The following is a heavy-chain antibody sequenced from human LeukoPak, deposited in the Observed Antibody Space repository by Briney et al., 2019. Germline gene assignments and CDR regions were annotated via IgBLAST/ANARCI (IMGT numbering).Heavy chain of an antibody. CDR1: GVIISSYA. Sequence: GGSLRLSCAASGVIISSYAMSWVRQAPGKGLEWVSAINGRGDNTYYADFVKGRFTISRDNSKSTVYLQMNSLRTEDTAVYYCTKDRVSPGFNWFDPWGQGTLVTVSS. CDR2: INGRGDNT. V-gene: IGHV3-23*01. D-gene: IGHD2/OR15-2a*01. J-gene: IGHJ5*02. CDR3: TKDRVSPGFNWFDP.